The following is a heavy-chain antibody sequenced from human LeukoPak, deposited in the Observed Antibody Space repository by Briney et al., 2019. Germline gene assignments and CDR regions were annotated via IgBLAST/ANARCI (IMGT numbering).Heavy chain of an antibody. CDR1: GYTLTELS. V-gene: IGHV1-24*01. CDR3: ATDPTRGYSYGFLWY. J-gene: IGHJ4*02. D-gene: IGHD5-18*01. Sequence: ASVKVSCKVSGYTLTELSMHWVRQAPGKGLEWMGGLDPEDGETIYAQKFQGRVTMTEDTSTDTAYMELSSLRSEDTAVYYCATDPTRGYSYGFLWYWGQGTLVTVSS. CDR2: LDPEDGET.